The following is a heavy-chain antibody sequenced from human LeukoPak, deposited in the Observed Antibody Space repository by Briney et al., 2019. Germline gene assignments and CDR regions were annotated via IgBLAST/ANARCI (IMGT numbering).Heavy chain of an antibody. J-gene: IGHJ4*02. CDR2: IKQDESEK. CDR1: GFTFSSYA. Sequence: GGSLRLSCAASGFTFSSYAMSWVRQAPGKGQEWVANIKQDESEKYYVDSVKGRFTISRDNAKNSLYLQMNSLRGEDTAVYYCARPRWLQFGPHDSWGQGTLVTVSS. D-gene: IGHD5-24*01. CDR3: ARPRWLQFGPHDS. V-gene: IGHV3-7*01.